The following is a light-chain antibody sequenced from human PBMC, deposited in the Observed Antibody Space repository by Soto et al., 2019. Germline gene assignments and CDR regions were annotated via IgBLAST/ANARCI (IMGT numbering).Light chain of an antibody. Sequence: EIVMTQSPATLSVSPGERVTLSCRASQSVRSNLGWYQQKPGQAPRLLIYGTSTRATGIPARFSGSGSGTEFTLTISSLQSEDSAVYYCQQYNNWPPFTFGQGTRLEI. CDR2: GTS. V-gene: IGKV3-15*01. CDR1: QSVRSN. CDR3: QQYNNWPPFT. J-gene: IGKJ5*01.